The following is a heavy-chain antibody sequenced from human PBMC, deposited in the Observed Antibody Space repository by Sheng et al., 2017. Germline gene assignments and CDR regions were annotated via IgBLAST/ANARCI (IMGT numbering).Heavy chain of an antibody. CDR3: STFQPRADSTGYSPTGIFDY. D-gene: IGHD3-22*01. CDR1: GLTMTEVY. V-gene: IGHV3-15*01. CDR2: IKSKPDGGTI. Sequence: EVQLVESGGGLVKPGGSLRLSCAASGLTMTEVYMSWIRQAPGKGLEWLGRIKSKPDGGTILYAAPVKDRFTISRDDSHNMLYLQMNSLKSDDTAVYYCSTFQPRADSTGYSPTGIFDYWGQGTLVTVSS. J-gene: IGHJ4*02.